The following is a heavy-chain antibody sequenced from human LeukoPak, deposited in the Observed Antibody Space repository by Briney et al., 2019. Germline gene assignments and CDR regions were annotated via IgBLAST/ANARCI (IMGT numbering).Heavy chain of an antibody. D-gene: IGHD6-25*01. CDR1: GFTFDDYA. V-gene: IGHV3-9*01. CDR3: AKPSGGSSAFDY. Sequence: GGSLRLSCAASGFTFDDYAMHWIRQAPGKGLEWVSGISWNSGSIGYADSVKGRFTISRDNAKNSLYLQMNSLRAEDTALYYCAKPSGGSSAFDYWGQGTLVTVSS. J-gene: IGHJ4*02. CDR2: ISWNSGSI.